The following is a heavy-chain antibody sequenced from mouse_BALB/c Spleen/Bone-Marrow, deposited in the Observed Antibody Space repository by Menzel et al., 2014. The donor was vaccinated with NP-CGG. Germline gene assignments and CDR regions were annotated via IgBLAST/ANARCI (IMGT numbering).Heavy chain of an antibody. J-gene: IGHJ3*01. CDR2: INPDSSTI. V-gene: IGHV4-1*02. D-gene: IGHD1-2*01. Sequence: ATGGVDFSRYWMTWVRQAPGKGPEWIGEINPDSSTINYAPSLKDKFIISRDNAKNTLYLQMSKVRSEDTALYYCAKNYYYGYVAYWGQGTLVTVSA. CDR1: GVDFSRYW. CDR3: AKNYYYGYVAY.